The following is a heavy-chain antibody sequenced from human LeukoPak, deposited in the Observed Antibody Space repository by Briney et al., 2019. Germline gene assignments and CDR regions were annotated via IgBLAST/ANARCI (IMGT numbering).Heavy chain of an antibody. V-gene: IGHV1-2*02. CDR2: INPNSGGT. D-gene: IGHD6-13*01. CDR3: ARDLAAAGPAAYYYYGVDV. J-gene: IGHJ6*02. Sequence: ASVKVSCKASGYTFTGYYMHWVRQAPGQGLEWMGWINPNSGGTNYAQKFQGRVTMTRDTSISTAYMELSRLRSDDTAVYYCARDLAAAGPAAYYYYGVDVWGQGTTVTVSS. CDR1: GYTFTGYY.